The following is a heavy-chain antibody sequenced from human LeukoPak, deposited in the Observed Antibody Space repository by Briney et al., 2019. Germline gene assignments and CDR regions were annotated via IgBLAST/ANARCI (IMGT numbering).Heavy chain of an antibody. CDR2: IYYSGST. CDR1: GGSISSSTYY. V-gene: IGHV4-39*01. J-gene: IGHJ4*02. D-gene: IGHD6-19*01. CDR3: ARRGDVSGCFLGSYYFDY. Sequence: SETLSLTCTVCGGSISSSTYYWAWIRQPPGKGLEWIGSIYYSGSTYYNPSLKSRVTISVDTSKNQFSLKLSSVTAADTAVYYCARRGDVSGCFLGSYYFDYWGQGTLITVSS.